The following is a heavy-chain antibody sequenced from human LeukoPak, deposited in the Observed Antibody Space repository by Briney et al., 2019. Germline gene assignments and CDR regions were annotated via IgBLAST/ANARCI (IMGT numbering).Heavy chain of an antibody. CDR2: ISAYNGNT. CDR1: GYTFTSYG. D-gene: IGHD6-13*01. Sequence: GASVKVSCKASGYTFTSYGISWVRQAPGQGLEWMGWISAYNGNTNYAQKLQGRVTMTTDTSTSTAYMELRSLRSDDTAVYYCARDPGYSSSWYCLLDYWGQGTLVTVSS. J-gene: IGHJ4*02. V-gene: IGHV1-18*01. CDR3: ARDPGYSSSWYCLLDY.